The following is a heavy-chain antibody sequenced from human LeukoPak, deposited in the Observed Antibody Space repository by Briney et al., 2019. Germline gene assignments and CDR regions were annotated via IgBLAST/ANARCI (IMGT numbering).Heavy chain of an antibody. CDR1: GGSISSNNYY. V-gene: IGHV4-39*01. Sequence: PSETLSHTCTVSGGSISSNNYYWGWIRQPPGKGLEWIGSIYYSGSTYYNPSLKSRVTISVDMSKNQFSLKLSSVTATDTAVYYCARQLRDGNIPDWFDPWGQGTLVTVSS. D-gene: IGHD5-24*01. CDR3: ARQLRDGNIPDWFDP. J-gene: IGHJ5*02. CDR2: IYYSGST.